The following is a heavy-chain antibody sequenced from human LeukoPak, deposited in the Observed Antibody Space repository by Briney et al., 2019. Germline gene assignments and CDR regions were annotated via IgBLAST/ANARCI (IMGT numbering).Heavy chain of an antibody. J-gene: IGHJ4*02. CDR3: ARDQTPFY. Sequence: GGSLRLSCAASGFTFSSDWMNWVRQAPGKGLEWVATINQDGSVKYYVDSVKGRFTISRDNAKSSMWLQMNSLRDEDTAVYYCARDQTPFYWGQGSLVTVSS. CDR2: INQDGSVK. CDR1: GFTFSSDW. V-gene: IGHV3-7*01. D-gene: IGHD2-15*01.